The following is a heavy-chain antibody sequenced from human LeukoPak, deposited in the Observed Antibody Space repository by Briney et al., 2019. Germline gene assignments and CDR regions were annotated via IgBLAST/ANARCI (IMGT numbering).Heavy chain of an antibody. J-gene: IGHJ4*02. Sequence: SVKVSCKASGGTFSSYVISWVRQAPGQGLEWMGRIIPIFGRANYAQKFQGRVTITADKSTSTAYMELSSLRSEDTAVYYCARDQEDGGFYYWGQGTLVTVSS. CDR1: GGTFSSYV. D-gene: IGHD3-16*01. CDR2: IIPIFGRA. CDR3: ARDQEDGGFYY. V-gene: IGHV1-69*04.